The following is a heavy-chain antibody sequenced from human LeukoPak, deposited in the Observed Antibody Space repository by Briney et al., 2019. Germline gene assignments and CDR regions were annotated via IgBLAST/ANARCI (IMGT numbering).Heavy chain of an antibody. CDR1: GYTFTSYD. CDR3: ARDNDSRDPPHFDY. D-gene: IGHD3-16*01. CDR2: MNPNSGNT. Sequence: ASVKVSCKASGYTFTSYDINWVRQATGQGLEWMGCMNPNSGNTGYAQKFRGRVKINADKSTRTAYMELSSLRSEDTAVYYCARDNDSRDPPHFDYWGQGTLVTVSS. J-gene: IGHJ4*02. V-gene: IGHV1-8*03.